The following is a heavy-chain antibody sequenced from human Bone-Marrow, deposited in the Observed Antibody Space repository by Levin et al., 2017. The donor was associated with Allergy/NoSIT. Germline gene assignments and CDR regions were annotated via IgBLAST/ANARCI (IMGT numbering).Heavy chain of an antibody. CDR2: ISGSGGST. Sequence: QRGESLKISCAASGFTFSSYAMHWVRQAPGKGLEWVSGISGSGGSTYYADSVKGRFTISRDGSKNILYVQMNGLRVEDTAVYYCAKASGQQWLFDSWGQGTLVTVSS. V-gene: IGHV3-23*01. J-gene: IGHJ4*02. CDR3: AKASGQQWLFDS. D-gene: IGHD6-19*01. CDR1: GFTFSSYA.